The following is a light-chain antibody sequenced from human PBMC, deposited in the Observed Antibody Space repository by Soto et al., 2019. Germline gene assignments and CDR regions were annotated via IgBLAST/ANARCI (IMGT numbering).Light chain of an antibody. Sequence: IQMTQSPSSMFASVGDRVTITCRASQCIRNDLGWYQQKPGKAAKLLIYAAYSLQSGVPSRFSGSGSGTEFTLTISSLQPDDFATYYCQPYNSYSEAVGQGTQVEIK. V-gene: IGKV1-17*01. CDR1: QCIRND. CDR2: AAY. CDR3: QPYNSYSEA. J-gene: IGKJ1*01.